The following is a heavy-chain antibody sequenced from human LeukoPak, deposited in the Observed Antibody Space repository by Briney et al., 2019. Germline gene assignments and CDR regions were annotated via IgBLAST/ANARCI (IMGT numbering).Heavy chain of an antibody. V-gene: IGHV4-34*01. Sequence: SETLSLTCAVYGGSFSGYYWSWVRQPPGKGLEWIGEINHSGSTNYNPSLKSRVTISVDTSKNQFSLKLSSVTAADTAVYYCARRTPSDYYGSGSYYIRKNWFDPWGQGTLVTVSS. D-gene: IGHD3-10*01. CDR2: INHSGST. CDR1: GGSFSGYY. CDR3: ARRTPSDYYGSGSYYIRKNWFDP. J-gene: IGHJ5*02.